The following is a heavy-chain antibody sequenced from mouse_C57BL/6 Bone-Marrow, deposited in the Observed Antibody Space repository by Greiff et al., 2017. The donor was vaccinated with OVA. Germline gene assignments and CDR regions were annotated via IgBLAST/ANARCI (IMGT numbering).Heavy chain of an antibody. Sequence: EVQVVESGGDLVKPGGSLKLSCAASGFTFSSYGMSWVRQTPDKRLEWVATISSGGSYTYYPDSVKGRFTISRDNAKNTLYLQMSSLKSEDTAMYYCARPGGKYFDVWGTGTTVTVSS. CDR1: GFTFSSYG. CDR2: ISSGGSYT. CDR3: ARPGGKYFDV. J-gene: IGHJ1*03. V-gene: IGHV5-6*01.